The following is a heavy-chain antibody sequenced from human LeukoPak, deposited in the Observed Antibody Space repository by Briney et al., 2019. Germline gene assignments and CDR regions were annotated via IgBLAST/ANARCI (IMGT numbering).Heavy chain of an antibody. CDR2: IYTSGST. J-gene: IGHJ4*02. CDR1: GGSISSGSYY. CDR3: ARASQGNGYSYGSDY. V-gene: IGHV4-61*02. Sequence: PSETLSLTCTVSGGSISSGSYYWSWIRQPAGKGLEGIGRIYTSGSTNYNPSLKSRVTISVDTSKNQFSLKLSSVTAADTAVYYCARASQGNGYSYGSDYWGQGTLVTVSS. D-gene: IGHD5-18*01.